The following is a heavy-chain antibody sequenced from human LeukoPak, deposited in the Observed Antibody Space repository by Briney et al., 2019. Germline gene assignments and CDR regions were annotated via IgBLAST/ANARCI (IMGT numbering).Heavy chain of an antibody. Sequence: GGSRRLSCAASGFTVSSNYMSWVRQAPGKGLEWVSVIYSGGSTYYADSVKGRFTISRDNSKNTLYLQMNSLRAEDTAVYYCARGEGGSGLPYDFWRGYQYYFDYWGQGTLVTVSS. CDR2: IYSGGST. CDR1: GFTVSSNY. D-gene: IGHD3-3*01. V-gene: IGHV3-66*02. J-gene: IGHJ4*02. CDR3: ARGEGGSGLPYDFWRGYQYYFDY.